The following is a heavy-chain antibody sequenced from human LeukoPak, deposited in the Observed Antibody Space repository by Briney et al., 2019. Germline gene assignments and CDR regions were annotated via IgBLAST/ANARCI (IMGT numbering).Heavy chain of an antibody. CDR2: INPSGGST. V-gene: IGHV1-46*01. D-gene: IGHD3-10*01. CDR3: AREPPVRGGFNWFDP. CDR1: GYTFTSYY. Sequence: ASVKVSCKASGYTFTSYYMHWVRQAPGQGLEWMGIINPSGGSTSYAQKFQGRVTMTRDTSTSTVYMELSSLRSEDTAVYYCAREPPVRGGFNWFDPWGQGTLVTVSS. J-gene: IGHJ5*02.